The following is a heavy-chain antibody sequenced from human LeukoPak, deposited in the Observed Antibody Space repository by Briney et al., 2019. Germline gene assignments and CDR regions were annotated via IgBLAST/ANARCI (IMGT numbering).Heavy chain of an antibody. CDR1: GYTFTGCY. J-gene: IGHJ6*02. CDR3: ARVGSFSDFWSGPTYGMDV. CDR2: ISPNSGGT. D-gene: IGHD3-3*01. V-gene: IGHV1-2*02. Sequence: ASVKVSCKASGYTFTGCYMLWVRQAPGQGLEWMGWISPNSGGTNYAQRFQGRVTMTRDTSITTAYMELSRLTSDDTAVYYCARVGSFSDFWSGPTYGMDVWGQGTTVTVSS.